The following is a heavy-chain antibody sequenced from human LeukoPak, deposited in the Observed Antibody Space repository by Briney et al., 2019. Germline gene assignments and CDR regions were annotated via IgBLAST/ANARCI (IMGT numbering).Heavy chain of an antibody. CDR3: AKVGDYGGKSPEDSYYYMDV. Sequence: GASVKVSCKASGGTFSSYAISWVRQAPGQGLEWMGGIIPIFGTANYAQKFQGRVTITADKSTSTAYMELSSLRSEDTAVYYCAKVGDYGGKSPEDSYYYMDVWGKGTTVTVSS. V-gene: IGHV1-69*06. D-gene: IGHD4-23*01. CDR1: GGTFSSYA. J-gene: IGHJ6*03. CDR2: IIPIFGTA.